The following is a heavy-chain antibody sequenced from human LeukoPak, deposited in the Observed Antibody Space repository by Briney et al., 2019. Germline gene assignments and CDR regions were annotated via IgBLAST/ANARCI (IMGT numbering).Heavy chain of an antibody. CDR3: AREMYDTSGYFDY. Sequence: SETLSLTCTVSGGSISSYYWSWIRQPPGKGLEWIGYIHYRGSTNYNPSLKSRVTISVDTSKNQFSLKLSSVTAADTAVYYCAREMYDTSGYFDYWGQGTLVTVSS. V-gene: IGHV4-59*01. D-gene: IGHD3-22*01. CDR1: GGSISSYY. J-gene: IGHJ4*02. CDR2: IHYRGST.